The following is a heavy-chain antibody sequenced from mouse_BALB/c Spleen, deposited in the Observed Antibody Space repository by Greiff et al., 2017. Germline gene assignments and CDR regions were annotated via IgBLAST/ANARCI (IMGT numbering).Heavy chain of an antibody. J-gene: IGHJ4*01. CDR2: ISDGGSYT. CDR3: ARGPITGTRAMDY. D-gene: IGHD4-1*01. Sequence: EVQRVESGGGLVKPGGSLKLSCAASGFTFSDYYMYWVRQTPEKRLEWVATISDGGSYTYYPDSVKGRFTISRDNAKNNLYLQMSSLKSEDTAMYYCARGPITGTRAMDYWGQGTSVTVSS. CDR1: GFTFSDYY. V-gene: IGHV5-4*02.